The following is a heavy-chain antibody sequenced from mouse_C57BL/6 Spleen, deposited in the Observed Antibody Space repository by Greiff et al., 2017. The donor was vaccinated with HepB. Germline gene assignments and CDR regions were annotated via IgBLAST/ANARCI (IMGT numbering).Heavy chain of an antibody. CDR1: GYTFTSYW. V-gene: IGHV1-53*01. D-gene: IGHD2-5*01. CDR3: ARSGYSNYYYAMDY. Sequence: QVHVKQSGTELVKPGASVKLSCKASGYTFTSYWMHWVKQRPGQGLEWIGNINPSNGGTNYNEKFKSKATLTVDKSSSTAYMQLSSLTSEDSAVYYCARSGYSNYYYAMDYWGQGTSVTVSS. J-gene: IGHJ4*01. CDR2: INPSNGGT.